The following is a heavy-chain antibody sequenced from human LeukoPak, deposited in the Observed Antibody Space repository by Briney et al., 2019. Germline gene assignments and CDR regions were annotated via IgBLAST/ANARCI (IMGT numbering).Heavy chain of an antibody. V-gene: IGHV1-2*02. D-gene: IGHD1-26*01. CDR3: ARDRSVGATDDAFDV. CDR2: INPNSGGT. Sequence: ASVKVSCKASGGTFRSYAITWVRQAPGQGLEWMGWINPNSGGTNYAQGFQGRVTMTRDTSISTVYMQLSRLHFDDTAVYYCARDRSVGATDDAFDVWGPGTMVTVSS. CDR1: GGTFRSYA. J-gene: IGHJ3*01.